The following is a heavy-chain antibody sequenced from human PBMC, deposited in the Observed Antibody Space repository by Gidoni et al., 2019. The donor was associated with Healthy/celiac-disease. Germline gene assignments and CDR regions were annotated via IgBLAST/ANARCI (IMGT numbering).Heavy chain of an antibody. Sequence: EVQLVESGGGLVQPGGSLRLSCSASGFTFSSYAIHWVRQAPGKGLEYVSAISSNGGSTYYADSVKGRFTISRDNSKNTLYLQMSSLRAEDTAVYYCVKDEYSSGWYGEDYWGQGTLVTVSS. J-gene: IGHJ4*02. V-gene: IGHV3-64D*06. CDR1: GFTFSSYA. CDR3: VKDEYSSGWYGEDY. CDR2: ISSNGGST. D-gene: IGHD6-19*01.